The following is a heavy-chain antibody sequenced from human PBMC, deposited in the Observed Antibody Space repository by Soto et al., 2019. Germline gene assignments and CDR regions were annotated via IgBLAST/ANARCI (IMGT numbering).Heavy chain of an antibody. CDR1: GYTLTELS. J-gene: IGHJ3*02. D-gene: IGHD6-13*01. CDR3: ATVSPKGIAAAGAGPYDAFDI. V-gene: IGHV1-24*01. CDR2: FDPEDGET. Sequence: SVKFSCKVSGYTLTELSMHWVRQAPGKGLEWMGGFDPEDGETIYAQKFQGRVTMTEDTSTDTAYMELSSLRSEDTAVYYCATVSPKGIAAAGAGPYDAFDIWGQGTMVTVSS.